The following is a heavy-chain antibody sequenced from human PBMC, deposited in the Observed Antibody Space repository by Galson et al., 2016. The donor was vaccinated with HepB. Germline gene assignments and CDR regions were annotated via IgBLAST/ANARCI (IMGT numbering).Heavy chain of an antibody. Sequence: SLRLSCAASGFTFSNYGMTWVRQAPGKGLEVVSRISRSGDSTDYADSVKGRFTISRDNSKNTLSLQMNSLTADDTAIYYCVQGSTAPAAWGKGATVTVPS. CDR3: VQGSTAPAA. D-gene: IGHD1-26*01. CDR2: ISRSGDST. CDR1: GFTFSNYG. J-gene: IGHJ6*04. V-gene: IGHV3-23*01.